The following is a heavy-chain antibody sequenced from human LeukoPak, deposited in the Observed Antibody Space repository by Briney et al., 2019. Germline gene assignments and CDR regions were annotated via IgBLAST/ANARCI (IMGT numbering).Heavy chain of an antibody. CDR1: GGSISSSSYF. CDR2: IHYSGST. Sequence: SETLSLTCTVSGGSISSSSYFWGWIRQPPGKGLEWIGSIHYSGSTNYNPSRKSRVTISVDTSKNQFSLKLSSVTAADTAVYYCARGYCSGGSCYSYYYYNYMDVWGKGTTVTVSS. V-gene: IGHV4-39*07. D-gene: IGHD2-15*01. J-gene: IGHJ6*03. CDR3: ARGYCSGGSCYSYYYYNYMDV.